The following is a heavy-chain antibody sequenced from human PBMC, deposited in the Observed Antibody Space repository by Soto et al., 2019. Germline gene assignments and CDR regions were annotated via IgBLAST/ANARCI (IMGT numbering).Heavy chain of an antibody. D-gene: IGHD3-16*01. J-gene: IGHJ2*01. V-gene: IGHV4-59*01. CDR2: GYHSVSI. CDR3: ARAFAGFGAYWYFDL. CDR1: GGSITDYY. Sequence: SETLSLTCTVSGGSITDYYWSWIRQPPGKALEWIGYGYHSVSIHYNPSLKTRVTISVDTFENQFSLRLSSVTAADTAVYYCARAFAGFGAYWYFDLWGRGTLVTVSS.